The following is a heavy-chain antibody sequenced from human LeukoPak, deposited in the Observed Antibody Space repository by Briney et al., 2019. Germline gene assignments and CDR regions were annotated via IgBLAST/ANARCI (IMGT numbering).Heavy chain of an antibody. J-gene: IGHJ6*02. CDR3: TRGERVVVAAYYYYDMDV. Sequence: ASVKVSCKASGYTFTSYGISWVRQAPGQGLEWMGWTSAYNGNTNYAQKLQGRVTMTTDTSTSTAYMELRSLRSDDTAVYYCTRGERVVVAAYYYYDMDVWGQGTTVTVSS. V-gene: IGHV1-18*01. D-gene: IGHD2-15*01. CDR1: GYTFTSYG. CDR2: TSAYNGNT.